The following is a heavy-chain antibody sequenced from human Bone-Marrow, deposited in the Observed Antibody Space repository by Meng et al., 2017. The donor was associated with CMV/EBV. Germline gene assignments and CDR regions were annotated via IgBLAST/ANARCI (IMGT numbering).Heavy chain of an antibody. Sequence: ASVKVSCKASGYTFTSYYMHWVRQAPGQGLEWMGIINPSGGSTSYAQKFQGRVTMTRDTSTSTVYMELSSLRSEDTAGYYCASVSSIAARPFDYWGQRTLVTVSS. CDR1: GYTFTSYY. J-gene: IGHJ4*02. CDR3: ASVSSIAARPFDY. V-gene: IGHV1-46*01. D-gene: IGHD6-6*01. CDR2: INPSGGST.